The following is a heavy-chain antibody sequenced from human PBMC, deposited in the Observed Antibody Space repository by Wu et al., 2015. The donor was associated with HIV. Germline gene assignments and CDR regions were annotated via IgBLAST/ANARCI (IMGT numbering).Heavy chain of an antibody. CDR2: IRTSSGST. D-gene: IGHD4-23*01. J-gene: IGHJ4*02. V-gene: IGHV1-46*01. CDR1: GYTLTTYY. CDR3: ARSRYAGNQSDY. Sequence: QVQLVQSGAEVKKPGASVKVSCKASGYTLTTYYMHWVRQAPGQGLEWMGVIRTSSGSTTYAQKFQGRITMTRDTSTSTVYLELSSLRSDDTAVYYCARSRYAGNQSDYWGQGTLVTVSS.